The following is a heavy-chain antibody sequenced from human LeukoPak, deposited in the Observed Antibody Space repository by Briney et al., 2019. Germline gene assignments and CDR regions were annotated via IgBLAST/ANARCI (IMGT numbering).Heavy chain of an antibody. CDR1: GDSFSGYY. J-gene: IGHJ4*02. CDR2: IYTSGST. D-gene: IGHD6-19*01. V-gene: IGHV4-4*07. CDR3: ARVSSAGIWDF. Sequence: PSETLSLTCTVSGDSFSGYYWSGIRQPAGKGLEWIGRIYTSGSTNYNPSLKSRVTMSVDTSKNQFSLKLSSVTAADTAVYYCARVSSAGIWDFWGQGTLVTVPS.